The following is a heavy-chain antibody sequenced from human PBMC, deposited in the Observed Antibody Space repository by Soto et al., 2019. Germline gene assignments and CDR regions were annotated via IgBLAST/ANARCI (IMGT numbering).Heavy chain of an antibody. Sequence: PGGSLRLSCAASGFTCSGSAMHWVRQASGKGLEWVGRIRSKANSYATAYAASVKGRFTISRDDSKNTAYLQMNSLKTEDTAVYYCTRTPEYSSETVFYYYYGMDVWGQGTTVTVSS. CDR2: IRSKANSYAT. J-gene: IGHJ6*02. CDR1: GFTCSGSA. D-gene: IGHD6-25*01. CDR3: TRTPEYSSETVFYYYYGMDV. V-gene: IGHV3-73*01.